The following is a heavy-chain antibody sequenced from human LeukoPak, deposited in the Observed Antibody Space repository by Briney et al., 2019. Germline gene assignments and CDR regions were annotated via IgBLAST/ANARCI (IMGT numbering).Heavy chain of an antibody. J-gene: IGHJ5*02. D-gene: IGHD2-8*02. CDR3: ARGLPGGLDP. Sequence: QPGGSLRLSCAASGFTFNTYDMHWVRQATGKGLQWVSSIDAAGNTYYSASVTGRFTISRENARNSFFLQMNSLRAGDTAVYYCARGLPGGLDPWGQGTLVTVSS. CDR2: IDAAGNT. CDR1: GFTFNTYD. V-gene: IGHV3-13*04.